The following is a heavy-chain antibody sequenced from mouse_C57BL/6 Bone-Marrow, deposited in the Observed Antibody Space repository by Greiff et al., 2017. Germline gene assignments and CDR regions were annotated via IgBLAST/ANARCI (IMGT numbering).Heavy chain of an antibody. CDR1: GYTFTSYW. CDR3: ARYNYGSSYWYFDV. CDR2: IYPGSGST. D-gene: IGHD1-1*01. V-gene: IGHV1-55*01. Sequence: QVQLQQPGAELVKPGASVKMSCKASGYTFTSYWLTWVKQRPGQGLEWIGDIYPGSGSTNYNEKFKSKATLTVDTSSSTAYMQLSSLTSEDSAVYYCARYNYGSSYWYFDVWGTGTTVTVSS. J-gene: IGHJ1*03.